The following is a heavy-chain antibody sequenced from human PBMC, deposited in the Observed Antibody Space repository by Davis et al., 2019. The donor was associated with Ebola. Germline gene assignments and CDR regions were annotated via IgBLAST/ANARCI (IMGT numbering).Heavy chain of an antibody. CDR3: ARETPISSRSDW. CDR2: ISSSSSYI. CDR1: GFTFSSYS. V-gene: IGHV3-21*04. D-gene: IGHD2-2*01. J-gene: IGHJ4*02. Sequence: PGGSLRLSCAASGFTFSSYSMNWVRQAPGKGLEWVSSISSSSSYIYYADSVKGRFTISRDNAKNSLFLQMHSLRGDDTAVYFCARETPISSRSDWWGQGTLVTVSS.